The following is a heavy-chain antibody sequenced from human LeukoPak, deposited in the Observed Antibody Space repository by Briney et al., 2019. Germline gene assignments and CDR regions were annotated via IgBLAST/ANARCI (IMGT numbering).Heavy chain of an antibody. V-gene: IGHV4-31*03. J-gene: IGHJ4*02. Sequence: SQTLSLTCTVSGGSISSGGYYWSWIRQHPGKGLEWIGYIYYSGSTYYNPSLKSRVTISVDTSKNQFSLKLSSVTAADTAVYYCARVGFRAARPVDYWGQGTLVTVSS. CDR3: ARVGFRAARPVDY. CDR2: IYYSGST. D-gene: IGHD6-6*01. CDR1: GGSISSGGYY.